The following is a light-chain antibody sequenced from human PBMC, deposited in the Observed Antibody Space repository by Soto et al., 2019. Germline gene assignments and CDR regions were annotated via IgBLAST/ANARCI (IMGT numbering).Light chain of an antibody. CDR2: GAS. CDR1: QSVSSN. V-gene: IGKV3-15*01. CDR3: QQYNNWPPLP. Sequence: EIVMTKSPATLSVSPGERATLSCKASQSVSSNLAWYQQKPGQAPRLLIYGASTRATGIPARFSGSGSGTEFTLPISSLQSEDFAVYYCQQYNNWPPLPFGGGTKVEIK. J-gene: IGKJ4*01.